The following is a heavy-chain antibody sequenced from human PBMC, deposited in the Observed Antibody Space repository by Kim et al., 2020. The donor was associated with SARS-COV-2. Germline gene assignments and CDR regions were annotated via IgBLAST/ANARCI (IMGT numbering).Heavy chain of an antibody. Sequence: GGSLRLSCAASGFTFSSYAMHWVRQAPGKGLEWVAVISYDGSNKYYADSVKGRFTISRDNSKNTLYLQMNSLRAEDTAVYYCARDLSVSCGNFDYWGQGTLVTVSS. J-gene: IGHJ4*02. V-gene: IGHV3-30-3*01. CDR1: GFTFSSYA. CDR3: ARDLSVSCGNFDY. CDR2: ISYDGSNK.